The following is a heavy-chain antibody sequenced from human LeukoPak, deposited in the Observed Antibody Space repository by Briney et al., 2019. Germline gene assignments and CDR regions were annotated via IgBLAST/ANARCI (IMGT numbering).Heavy chain of an antibody. CDR2: ISYDGSNK. Sequence: GRSLRLSCAASGFTFSSYAMHWVRQAPGKGLEWVPVISYDGSNKYYADSVKGRFTISRDNSKNTLYLQMNSLRAEDTAVYYCARDQYYDYVWGSYRYSHGHGMDVWGQGTTVTVSS. V-gene: IGHV3-30-3*01. CDR3: ARDQYYDYVWGSYRYSHGHGMDV. CDR1: GFTFSSYA. J-gene: IGHJ6*02. D-gene: IGHD3-16*02.